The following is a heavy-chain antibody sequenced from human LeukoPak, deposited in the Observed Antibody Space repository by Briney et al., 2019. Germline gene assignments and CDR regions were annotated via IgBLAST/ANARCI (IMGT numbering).Heavy chain of an antibody. J-gene: IGHJ3*01. CDR3: ARGINSAFDV. CDR1: GDSVSSNSAA. D-gene: IGHD4-23*01. Sequence: SQTLSLSFAISGDSVSSNSAAWNWIRQSPSRGLEWLGRTYYRSRWYNEYAVSVKSRVIINPDTSKNHFSLQLTPVTAEDTAVYYCARGINSAFDVWGQGTVVTVSS. CDR2: TYYRSRWYN. V-gene: IGHV6-1*01.